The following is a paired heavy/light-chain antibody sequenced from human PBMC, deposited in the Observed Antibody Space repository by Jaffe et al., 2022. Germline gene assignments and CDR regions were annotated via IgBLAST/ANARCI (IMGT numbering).Heavy chain of an antibody. CDR2: IYHSGST. V-gene: IGHV4-30-2*01. CDR1: GGSISSGGYS. J-gene: IGHJ4*02. CDR3: ARAPRGMVQVFDY. Sequence: QLQLQESGSGLVKPSQTLSLTCAVSGGSISSGGYSWSWIRQPPGKGLEWIGYIYHSGSTYYNPSLKSRVTISVDRSKNQFSLKLSSVTAADTAVYYCARAPRGMVQVFDYWGQGTLVTVSS. D-gene: IGHD3-10*01.
Light chain of an antibody. CDR2: KAS. J-gene: IGKJ1*01. CDR1: QSISSW. Sequence: DIQMTQSPSTLSASVGDRVTITCRASQSISSWLAWYQQKPGKAPKLLIYKASSLESGVPSRFSGSGSGTEFTLTISSLQPDDFATYYCQQYNSYSPLTFGQGTKVEIK. V-gene: IGKV1-5*03. CDR3: QQYNSYSPLT.